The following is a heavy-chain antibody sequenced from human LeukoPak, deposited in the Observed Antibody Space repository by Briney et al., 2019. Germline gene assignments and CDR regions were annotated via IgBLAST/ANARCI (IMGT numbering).Heavy chain of an antibody. J-gene: IGHJ4*02. Sequence: PSETLSLTCAVSGGSISSSNWWSWVRQPPGKGLEWIGEIYHSGSTNYNPSLKSRVTISVDKSKNQFSLKLSSVTAADTAVYYCARRFYDSSGYYPTFDYWGQGTLVTVSS. CDR1: GGSISSSNW. CDR2: IYHSGST. V-gene: IGHV4-4*02. CDR3: ARRFYDSSGYYPTFDY. D-gene: IGHD3-22*01.